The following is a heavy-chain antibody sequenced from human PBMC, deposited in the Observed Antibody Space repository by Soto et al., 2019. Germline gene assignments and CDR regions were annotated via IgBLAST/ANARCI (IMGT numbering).Heavy chain of an antibody. Sequence: EVQLLESGGGLVQPAGSLRLSCAASGFTFSSYAMSWVRQAPGKGLEWVSGISGSGGSTYYADSVKGRFTIARDNSKNTLYLQMNSLRAEDTAVYYCAKVPKLDGSWYYFDYWGQGTLVTVSS. CDR3: AKVPKLDGSWYYFDY. J-gene: IGHJ4*02. V-gene: IGHV3-23*01. D-gene: IGHD6-13*01. CDR2: ISGSGGST. CDR1: GFTFSSYA.